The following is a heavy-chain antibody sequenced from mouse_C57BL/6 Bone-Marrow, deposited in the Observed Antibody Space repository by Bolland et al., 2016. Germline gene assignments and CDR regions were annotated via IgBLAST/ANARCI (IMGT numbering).Heavy chain of an antibody. Sequence: WIGYINPNNGGTSYNQKFKGKATLTVNKYSSTAYMELRSLTSEDSAVYYCATKGFAYWGQGTLV. CDR3: ATKGFAY. J-gene: IGHJ3*01. V-gene: IGHV1-22*01. CDR2: INPNNGGT.